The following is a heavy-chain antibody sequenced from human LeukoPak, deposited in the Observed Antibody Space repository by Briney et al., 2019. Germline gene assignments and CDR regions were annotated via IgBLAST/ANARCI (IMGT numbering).Heavy chain of an antibody. D-gene: IGHD2-21*01. V-gene: IGHV3-74*01. CDR1: GFTFSSFW. J-gene: IGHJ4*02. CDR2: IKGDGITT. Sequence: GGSLRLSCEASGFTFSSFWVHWVRQAPGKGLVWVARIKGDGITTNYADPAKGRFTVSRDNAKNTVYLQMNSLRAEDTAVYYCAKDLHEIAADYWGQGTLATVAS. CDR3: AKDLHEIAADY.